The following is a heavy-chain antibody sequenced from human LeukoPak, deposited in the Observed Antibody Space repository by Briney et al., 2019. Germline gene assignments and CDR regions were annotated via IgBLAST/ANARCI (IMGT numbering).Heavy chain of an antibody. CDR3: ARGSTMVGLTFDY. CDR2: IYYSGST. Sequence: PSQTLSLTCTVSGGSISSGDYYWSWIRQPPGKGLEWIGYIYYSGSTYYNASLKSRVTISVDTSKNQFSLKLSSVTAADTAVYHCARGSTMVGLTFDYWGQGTLVTVSS. J-gene: IGHJ4*02. D-gene: IGHD3-10*02. CDR1: GGSISSGDYY. V-gene: IGHV4-30-4*08.